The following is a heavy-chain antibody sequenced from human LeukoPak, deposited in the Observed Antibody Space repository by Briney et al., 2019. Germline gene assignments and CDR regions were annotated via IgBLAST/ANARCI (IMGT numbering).Heavy chain of an antibody. CDR2: IYYSGST. Sequence: SQTLSLTCTVSGGSISSGSYYWSWIRQPPGKGLEWIGYIYYSGSTNYNPSLKSRVTISVDTSKNQFSLKLSSVTAADTAVYYCAREGAAGAFDIWGQGTMVTVSS. D-gene: IGHD6-25*01. V-gene: IGHV4-61*01. CDR1: GGSISSGSYY. J-gene: IGHJ3*02. CDR3: AREGAAGAFDI.